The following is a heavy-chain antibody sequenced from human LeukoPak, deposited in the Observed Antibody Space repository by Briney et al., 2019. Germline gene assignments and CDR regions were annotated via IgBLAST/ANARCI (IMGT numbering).Heavy chain of an antibody. J-gene: IGHJ4*01. CDR3: AKGIYSSGWSYFDY. CDR2: LSGSGITT. V-gene: IGHV3-23*01. Sequence: GGSLRLSCAASGFTFSNSAISWVRQAPGKGLEWVSTLSGSGITTYYADSVKGRFTISRDNSKNTLYLQMNSLRAEDTAVYYCAKGIYSSGWSYFDYWGHGTLVTVS. D-gene: IGHD6-19*01. CDR1: GFTFSNSA.